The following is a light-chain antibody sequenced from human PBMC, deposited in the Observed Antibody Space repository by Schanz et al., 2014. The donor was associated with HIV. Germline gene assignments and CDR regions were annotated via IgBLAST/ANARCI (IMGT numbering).Light chain of an antibody. V-gene: IGLV2-11*01. CDR3: TSYAGSNNLV. CDR2: GVT. J-gene: IGLJ2*01. CDR1: RSDVGGYDH. Sequence: QSALTQPRSVSGSPGQSVAISCTGTRSDVGGYDHVSWYQQHPGKAPKLMIYGVTKRPSGVPDRFSGSKSGNTASLTVSRLQAEDEADYYCTSYAGSNNLVFGGGTKLTVL.